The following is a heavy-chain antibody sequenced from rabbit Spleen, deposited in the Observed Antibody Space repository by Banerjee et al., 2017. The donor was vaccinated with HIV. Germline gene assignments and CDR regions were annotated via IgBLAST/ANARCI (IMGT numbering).Heavy chain of an antibody. CDR1: GFSFSSDYY. D-gene: IGHD8-1*01. CDR3: ARDGAGGSYFAL. V-gene: IGHV1S40*01. Sequence: QSLEESGGGLVKPGASLTLTCKASGFSFSSDYYMCWVRQAPGKGLEWIACIDVGGSGTTYYASWVNGRFSISRENAQNTVFLQMTSLTAADTATYFCARDGAGGSYFALWGPGTLVTVS. J-gene: IGHJ4*01. CDR2: IDVGGSGTT.